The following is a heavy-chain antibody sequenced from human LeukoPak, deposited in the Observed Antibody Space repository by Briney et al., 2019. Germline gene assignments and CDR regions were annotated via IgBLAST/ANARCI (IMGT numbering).Heavy chain of an antibody. CDR1: GGSISSYY. CDR3: ARHFSSYSAFFFDS. D-gene: IGHD6-6*01. V-gene: IGHV4-59*08. J-gene: IGHJ4*02. CDR2: IYYSGST. Sequence: SETLSLTCTVSGGSISSYYWSWIRQPPGKGLEWIGYIYYSGSTNYNPSLKSRVTISVDTSKNQLSLTLSSVTAADTAVYYCARHFSSYSAFFFDSWGQGTLVTVSS.